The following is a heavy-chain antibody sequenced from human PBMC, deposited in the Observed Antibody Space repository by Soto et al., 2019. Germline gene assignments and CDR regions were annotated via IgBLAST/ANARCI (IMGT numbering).Heavy chain of an antibody. CDR1: GGSITSGDYY. D-gene: IGHD3-3*01. Sequence: QVQLQESGPGLVKPSQTLSLTCTVSGGSITSGDYYWSWIRQPPGKGLEWIGFIDYTGYTFYNPSLESRVSISVDTSKIQFSLRLRSVTAADTAVYYCVRRPNYNFESAYSFDSWGQGTLVTVSS. CDR2: IDYTGYT. CDR3: VRRPNYNFESAYSFDS. V-gene: IGHV4-30-4*01. J-gene: IGHJ5*01.